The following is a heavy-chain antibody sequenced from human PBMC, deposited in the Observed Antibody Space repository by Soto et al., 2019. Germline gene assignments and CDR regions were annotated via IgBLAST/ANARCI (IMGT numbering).Heavy chain of an antibody. CDR2: ISWNSGSI. Sequence: GGSLRLSCAASGFTFDDYAMHWVRQAPGKGLEWVSGISWNSGSIGYADSVKGRFTISRDNAKNSLYLQMNSLRAEDTALYYCAKTRDVLLWFGELFFFDYWGQGTLVTVSS. CDR3: AKTRDVLLWFGELFFFDY. CDR1: GFTFDDYA. D-gene: IGHD3-10*01. J-gene: IGHJ4*02. V-gene: IGHV3-9*01.